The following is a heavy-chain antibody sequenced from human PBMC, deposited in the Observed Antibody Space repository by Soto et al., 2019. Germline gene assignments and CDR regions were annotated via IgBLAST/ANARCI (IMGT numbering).Heavy chain of an antibody. D-gene: IGHD2-2*01. J-gene: IGHJ4*02. CDR1: GFTFSSYW. V-gene: IGHV3-74*01. Sequence: GGSLRLSCAASGFTFSSYWMHWVRQAPGKGLVWVSRINSDGSSTSYADSVKGRFTISRDNAKNTLYLQMNRLRAEDTAVYDGAREKIEGIIVVVPAAYFDYWGQGTLVTVSS. CDR2: INSDGSST. CDR3: AREKIEGIIVVVPAAYFDY.